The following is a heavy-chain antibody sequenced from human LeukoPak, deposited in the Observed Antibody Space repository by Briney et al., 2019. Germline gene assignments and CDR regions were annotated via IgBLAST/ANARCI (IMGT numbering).Heavy chain of an antibody. CDR3: ARGGPRYSSGWIDY. D-gene: IGHD6-19*01. CDR2: IYYSGST. Sequence: PSETLSLTCTVSGGSISSYYWSWIRQPPGKGLEGIGYIYYSGSTNYNPSLKSRVTISVDTSKNQFSLKLSSVTAADTALYYCARGGPRYSSGWIDYWGQGTLVTVSS. CDR1: GGSISSYY. J-gene: IGHJ4*02. V-gene: IGHV4-59*01.